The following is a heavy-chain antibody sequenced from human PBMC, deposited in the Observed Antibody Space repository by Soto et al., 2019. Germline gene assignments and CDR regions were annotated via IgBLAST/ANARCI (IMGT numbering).Heavy chain of an antibody. CDR3: TRHMSTIFGVVTRYYFDY. V-gene: IGHV3-73*01. D-gene: IGHD3-3*01. J-gene: IGHJ4*02. Sequence: QPGGSLRLSCAASGFTLSGSAMHWVRQASGKGLEWVGRIRSKANSYATAYAASVKGRFTISRDDSKNTAYLQMNSLKTEDTAVYYCTRHMSTIFGVVTRYYFDYWGQGTLVTVSS. CDR2: IRSKANSYAT. CDR1: GFTLSGSA.